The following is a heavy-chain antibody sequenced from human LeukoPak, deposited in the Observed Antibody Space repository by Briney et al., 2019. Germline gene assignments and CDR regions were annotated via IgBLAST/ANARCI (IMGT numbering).Heavy chain of an antibody. CDR3: ARRTDIVVVPAASGHDAFDI. V-gene: IGHV4-4*07. CDR1: GGSISSYY. Sequence: SETLSLTCTVSGGSISSYYWSWIRQPAGKGLEWIGRIYTSGSTNYNPSLKSRVTISVDTSKNQFSLKLSSVTAADTAVYYCARRTDIVVVPAASGHDAFDIWGQGTMVTVSS. CDR2: IYTSGST. D-gene: IGHD2-2*01. J-gene: IGHJ3*02.